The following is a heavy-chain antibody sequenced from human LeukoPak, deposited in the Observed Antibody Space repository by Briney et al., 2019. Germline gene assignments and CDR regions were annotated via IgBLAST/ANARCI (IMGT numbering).Heavy chain of an antibody. D-gene: IGHD1-26*01. CDR3: ASRMGPSDAFDI. CDR1: GFTFSSYA. Sequence: GGSLRLSCAASGFTFSSYAMSWVRQAPGKGLEWVSAICGSGGSTYYADSVKGRFTISRDNSKNTLFLQMNSLRAEDTAVYYCASRMGPSDAFDIWGQGTMVTVSS. V-gene: IGHV3-23*01. J-gene: IGHJ3*02. CDR2: ICGSGGST.